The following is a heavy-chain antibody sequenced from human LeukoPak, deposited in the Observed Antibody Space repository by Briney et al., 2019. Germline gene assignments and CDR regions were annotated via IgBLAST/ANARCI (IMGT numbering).Heavy chain of an antibody. CDR2: ISFDGSNK. CDR1: GFTFSSYG. V-gene: IGHV3-30*18. Sequence: GRSLRLSCAASGFTFSSYGMHWVRQAPGKGLEWVAVISFDGSNKYCADSVKGRFTISRDNSKNTLYLQMNSLRAEDTAVYYCAKDLVDSSGYYSDAFDIWGQGTMVTVSS. D-gene: IGHD3-22*01. J-gene: IGHJ3*02. CDR3: AKDLVDSSGYYSDAFDI.